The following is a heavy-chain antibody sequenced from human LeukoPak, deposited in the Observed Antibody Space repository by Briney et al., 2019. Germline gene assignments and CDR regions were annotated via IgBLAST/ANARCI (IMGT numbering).Heavy chain of an antibody. CDR3: AKAFGDGYGSGSWFDY. J-gene: IGHJ4*02. Sequence: PGGSLRLSCAASGFTFDDYAMHWVRQAPGKGLEWVSGISWNSGSIGYADSVKGRFTISRDNAKNSLYLQMNSVRAEDTALYYCAKAFGDGYGSGSWFDYWGQGTLVTVSS. D-gene: IGHD3-10*01. CDR1: GFTFDDYA. CDR2: ISWNSGSI. V-gene: IGHV3-9*01.